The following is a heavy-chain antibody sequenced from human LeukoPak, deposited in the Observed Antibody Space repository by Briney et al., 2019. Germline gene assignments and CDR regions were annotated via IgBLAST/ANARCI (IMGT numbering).Heavy chain of an antibody. CDR3: ARSMVRGATSPPDY. J-gene: IGHJ4*02. V-gene: IGHV1-3*01. D-gene: IGHD3-10*01. CDR2: INAGNGNT. Sequence: ASVKVSCKASGYTFTSYAMHWVRQAPGQRLEWMGWINAGNGNTKYSQKFQGRVTITRDTSASTAYMELSSLRSEDTAVYYCARSMVRGATSPPDYWGQGTLVTVSS. CDR1: GYTFTSYA.